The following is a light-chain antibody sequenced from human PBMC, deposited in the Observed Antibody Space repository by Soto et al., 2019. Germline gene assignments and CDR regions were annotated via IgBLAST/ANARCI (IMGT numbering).Light chain of an antibody. CDR3: SSYTSSRYV. CDR2: DVS. CDR1: RRDVGGYNY. Sequence: AQASSLSGFPGQSVTLSFPRTRRDVGGYNYASWYQQHPGKAPKLMIYDVSNRPSGVSNRFSGSKSGNTASLTISGLQAEDEADYYCSSYTSSRYVFGTGTKVTVL. V-gene: IGLV2-14*01. J-gene: IGLJ1*01.